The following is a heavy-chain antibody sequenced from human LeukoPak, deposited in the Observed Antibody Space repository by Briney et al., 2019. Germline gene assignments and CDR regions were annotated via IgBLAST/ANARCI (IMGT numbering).Heavy chain of an antibody. D-gene: IGHD2-15*01. CDR3: ARGGPSWWYGFDT. CDR1: GGSVSRVSLY. Sequence: PSETLSLTCTVSGGSVSRVSLYWAWIRQSPGKGLEWIGYAYYTGSTNYNPSLKSRVSISIDTSKNQFSLKLNSVTAADTAVYYCARGGPSWWYGFDTWGQGTMVTVSS. CDR2: AYYTGST. V-gene: IGHV4-61*01. J-gene: IGHJ3*02.